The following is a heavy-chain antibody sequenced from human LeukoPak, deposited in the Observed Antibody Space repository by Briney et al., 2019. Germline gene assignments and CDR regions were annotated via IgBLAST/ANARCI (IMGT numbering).Heavy chain of an antibody. D-gene: IGHD5-12*01. J-gene: IGHJ3*02. Sequence: SETLSLTCTVSGDSISSHYWSWIRQSAGKGLEWIGRIYTSGSPNYNPPLKSRVIMSVDTSKNQFSLKLSSVTAADTAVYYCARDRRGYVGYEGDPFDIWGQGTLVTVSS. V-gene: IGHV4-4*07. CDR3: ARDRRGYVGYEGDPFDI. CDR1: GDSISSHY. CDR2: IYTSGSP.